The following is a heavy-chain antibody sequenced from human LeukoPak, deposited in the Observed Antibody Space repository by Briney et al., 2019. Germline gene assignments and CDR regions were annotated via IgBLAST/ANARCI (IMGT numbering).Heavy chain of an antibody. CDR1: GYTFTNYW. D-gene: IGHD1-26*01. Sequence: GESLKISCKGSGYTFTNYWIGWVRQMPGKGLEWMGIIYPGDSDTTYSPSFQGQISISADKSVSTAFLQWSSLKASDTAVYYCARTQWGAFDIWGQGTLVTVSS. V-gene: IGHV5-51*01. J-gene: IGHJ3*02. CDR3: ARTQWGAFDI. CDR2: IYPGDSDT.